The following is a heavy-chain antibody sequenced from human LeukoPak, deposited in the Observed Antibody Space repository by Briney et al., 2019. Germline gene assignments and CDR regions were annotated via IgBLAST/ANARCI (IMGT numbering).Heavy chain of an antibody. CDR1: GYTFTGYY. CDR3: ARAVVAAQNWFDP. D-gene: IGHD2-15*01. Sequence: ASVKVSCKASGYTFTGYYMHWVRQAPGQGLEWMGWINPNSGGTNYAQKFQGRVTMTRDTSISTAYMELSRLRSDDTAVYYCARAVVAAQNWFDPWGQGTLVTVSS. J-gene: IGHJ5*02. CDR2: INPNSGGT. V-gene: IGHV1-2*02.